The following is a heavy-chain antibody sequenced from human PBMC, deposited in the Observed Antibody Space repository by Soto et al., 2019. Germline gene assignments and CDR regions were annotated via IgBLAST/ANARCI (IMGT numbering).Heavy chain of an antibody. CDR2: IYYSGST. CDR1: GGSISSYY. V-gene: IGHV4-59*01. CDR3: ARYYDYYDSSGYYP. J-gene: IGHJ5*02. Sequence: SETLSLTCTVAGGSISSYYWSWIRQPPGKGLEWIGYIYYSGSTNYNPSLKSRVTISVDTSKNQFSLKLSSVTAADTAVYYCARYYDYYDSSGYYPWGQGTLVPVSS. D-gene: IGHD3-22*01.